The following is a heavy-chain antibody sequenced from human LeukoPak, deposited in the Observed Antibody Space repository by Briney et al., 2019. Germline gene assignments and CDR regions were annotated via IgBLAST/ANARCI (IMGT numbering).Heavy chain of an antibody. Sequence: GGSLRLSCAASGNYWMHWVRQAPGKGLVWVSHVNSDGSWTSHADSVKGRFTISKDNAKNTVYLQMNNLRTEDTAVYYCVSFYETKWGRGTLVTVSS. D-gene: IGHD2-2*01. CDR1: GNYW. J-gene: IGHJ4*02. CDR3: VSFYETK. V-gene: IGHV3-74*01. CDR2: VNSDGSWT.